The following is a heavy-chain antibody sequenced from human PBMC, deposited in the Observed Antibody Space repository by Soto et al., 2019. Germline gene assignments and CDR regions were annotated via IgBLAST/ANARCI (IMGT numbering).Heavy chain of an antibody. CDR3: AKDFSQRKLSFNPSYCGGDCYSEGYYFDY. CDR1: GFTFSSYA. J-gene: IGHJ4*02. CDR2: ISGSGGST. Sequence: TGGSLRLSCAASGFTFSSYAMSWVRQAPGKGLEWVSAISGSGGSTYYADSVKGRFTISRDNAKNSLYLQMNSLRAEDTAVYYCAKDFSQRKLSFNPSYCGGDCYSEGYYFDYWGQGTLVTVSS. V-gene: IGHV3-23*01. D-gene: IGHD2-21*02.